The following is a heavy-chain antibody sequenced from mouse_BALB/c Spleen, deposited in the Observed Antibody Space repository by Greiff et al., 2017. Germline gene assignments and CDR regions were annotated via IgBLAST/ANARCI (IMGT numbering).Heavy chain of an antibody. V-gene: IGHV5-17*02. Sequence: EVMLVESGGGLVQPGGSRKLSCAASGFTFSSFGMHWVPQAPEKGLEWVAYISSGSSTIYYADTVKGRFTISRDNPKNTLFLQMTSLRSEDTAMYYCAGGNYVRFAYWGQGTLVTVSA. D-gene: IGHD2-1*01. CDR2: ISSGSSTI. CDR1: GFTFSSFG. J-gene: IGHJ3*01. CDR3: AGGNYVRFAY.